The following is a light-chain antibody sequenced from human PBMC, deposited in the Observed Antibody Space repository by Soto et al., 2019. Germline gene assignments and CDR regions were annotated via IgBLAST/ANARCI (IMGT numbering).Light chain of an antibody. Sequence: QSVLTQPPSVSAAPGQRVTISCSGSSSNIGDNYVSWYQHLPGTAPKLVVYDNDRRPSGIPGRFSGSKSGTSATLVITGLQTGDEADYYCGTWDDRLDGNYVFGTGTKLTVL. CDR1: SSNIGDNY. CDR2: DND. V-gene: IGLV1-51*01. CDR3: GTWDDRLDGNYV. J-gene: IGLJ1*01.